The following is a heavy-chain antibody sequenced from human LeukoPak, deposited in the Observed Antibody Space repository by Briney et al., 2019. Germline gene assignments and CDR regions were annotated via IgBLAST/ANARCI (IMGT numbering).Heavy chain of an antibody. CDR1: GGSISSSSYY. Sequence: SETLSLTCTVSGGSISSSSYYWGWIRQPPGKGLEWIGSIYYSGSTYYNPSLKSRVTISVDTSKNQFSLKLSSVTAADTAVYYCARQGGYTLGGYFDYWGQGTLVTVSS. V-gene: IGHV4-39*01. CDR3: ARQGGYTLGGYFDY. D-gene: IGHD5-24*01. J-gene: IGHJ4*02. CDR2: IYYSGST.